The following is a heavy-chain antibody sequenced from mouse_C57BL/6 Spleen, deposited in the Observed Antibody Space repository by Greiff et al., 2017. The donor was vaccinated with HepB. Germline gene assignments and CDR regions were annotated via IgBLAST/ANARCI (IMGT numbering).Heavy chain of an antibody. CDR2: ISSGSSTI. D-gene: IGHD2-4*01. J-gene: IGHJ1*03. V-gene: IGHV5-17*01. Sequence: EVKLQESGGGLVKPGGSLKLSCAASGFTFSDYGMHWVRQAPEKGLEWVAYISSGSSTIYYADTVKGRFTISRDNAKNTLFLQMTSLRSEDTAMYYCAKPIYYDYEGWYFDVWGTGTTVTVSS. CDR1: GFTFSDYG. CDR3: AKPIYYDYEGWYFDV.